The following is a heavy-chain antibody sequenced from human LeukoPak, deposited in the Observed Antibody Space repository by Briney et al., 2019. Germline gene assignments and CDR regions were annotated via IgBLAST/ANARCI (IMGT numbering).Heavy chain of an antibody. CDR1: GYNFISYG. CDR3: ARFESDSSGSVDY. Sequence: ASVKVSCKASGYNFISYGISWVRLVPGQGLEWMGWISAYTGDTNYAQSFQGRITMTADKSTSTAYMELSSLRSEDTAVYYCARFESDSSGSVDYWGQGTLVTVSS. D-gene: IGHD3-22*01. J-gene: IGHJ4*02. CDR2: ISAYTGDT. V-gene: IGHV1-18*01.